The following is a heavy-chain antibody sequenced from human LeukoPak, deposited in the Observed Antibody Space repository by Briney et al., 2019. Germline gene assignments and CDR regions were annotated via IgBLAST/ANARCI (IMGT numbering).Heavy chain of an antibody. J-gene: IGHJ3*02. Sequence: GASVEVSCKASGYTFTSYAMPWVRQAPGQRLEWMGWINAGNGNTKYSQKFQGRVTITRDTSASTAYMELSSLRSEDTAVYYCARVGRIAVAGSFGAFDIWGQGRMVTVSS. V-gene: IGHV1-3*01. D-gene: IGHD6-19*01. CDR2: INAGNGNT. CDR3: ARVGRIAVAGSFGAFDI. CDR1: GYTFTSYA.